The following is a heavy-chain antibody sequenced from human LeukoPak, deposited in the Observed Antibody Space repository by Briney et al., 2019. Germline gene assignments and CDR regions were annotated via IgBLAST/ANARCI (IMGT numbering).Heavy chain of an antibody. Sequence: PGGSLRLSCAASGFTFSSYGMHWVRQAPGKGLEWVAVISYDGSNKYYADSVKGRFTISRDNSKNTLYLQMNSLRAEDTAVYYCAKGPGGSSWYYFDYWGQGTLVTVSS. CDR3: AKGPGGSSWYYFDY. V-gene: IGHV3-30*18. D-gene: IGHD6-13*01. CDR2: ISYDGSNK. CDR1: GFTFSSYG. J-gene: IGHJ4*02.